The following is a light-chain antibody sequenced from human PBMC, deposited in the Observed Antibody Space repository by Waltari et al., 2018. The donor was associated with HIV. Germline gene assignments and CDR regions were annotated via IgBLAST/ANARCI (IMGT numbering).Light chain of an antibody. V-gene: IGLV3-25*03. CDR3: QSTDHDGTWV. CDR2: KDI. Sequence: SYELTQTPSVSVSPGQTATISCSRGALPKKYSSGYGQKPGRAPVLIIYKDIERPSGIPERISGSRSGTGVTLTISDVQAEDEGDYYCQSTDHDGTWVFGGGTKLTV. CDR1: ALPKKY. J-gene: IGLJ3*02.